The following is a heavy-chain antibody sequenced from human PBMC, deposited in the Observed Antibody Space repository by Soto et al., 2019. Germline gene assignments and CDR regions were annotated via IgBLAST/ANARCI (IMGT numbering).Heavy chain of an antibody. V-gene: IGHV3-66*01. CDR3: ARDPWAADY. Sequence: EFGGGLVQPGGSLRLSCAASAFTVSTKYMSWVSQSPGKGLEWVSVIYSGGSTFYADSVSGRFTISRDNSKNTVNLQMNSLRAEDTAVYYCARDPWAADYWGQGTLVTVSS. CDR1: AFTVSTKY. CDR2: IYSGGST. D-gene: IGHD3-16*01. J-gene: IGHJ4*02.